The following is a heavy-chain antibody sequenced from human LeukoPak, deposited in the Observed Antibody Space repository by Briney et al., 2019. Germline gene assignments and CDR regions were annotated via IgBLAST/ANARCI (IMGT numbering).Heavy chain of an antibody. CDR1: GYSETNYG. Sequence: ASVKVPCTASGYSETNYGFTWVRQAPGHGLEWIGWISAYNGNTDYALKLQGRVTMTTDTSTSTAYMELRSLRPDDTAIYYCARGAGLSSTWDGPRDYWGQGTLVTVSS. V-gene: IGHV1-18*01. CDR2: ISAYNGNT. D-gene: IGHD6-13*01. J-gene: IGHJ4*02. CDR3: ARGAGLSSTWDGPRDY.